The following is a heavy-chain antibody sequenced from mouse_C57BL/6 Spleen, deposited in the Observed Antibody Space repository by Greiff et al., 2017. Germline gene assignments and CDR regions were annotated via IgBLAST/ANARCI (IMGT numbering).Heavy chain of an antibody. J-gene: IGHJ2*01. CDR3: ARLADGYYFDY. V-gene: IGHV5-17*01. CDR2: ISSGSSTI. D-gene: IGHD2-3*01. CDR1: GFTFSDYG. Sequence: EVKVVESGGGLVKPGGSLKLSCAASGFTFSDYGMHWVRQAPEKGLEWVAYISSGSSTIYYADTVKGRFTISRDNAKNTLFLQMTSLRSEDTAMYYCARLADGYYFDYWGQGTTLTVSS.